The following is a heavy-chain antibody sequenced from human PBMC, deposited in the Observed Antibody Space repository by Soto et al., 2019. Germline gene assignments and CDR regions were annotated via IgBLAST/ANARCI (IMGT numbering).Heavy chain of an antibody. D-gene: IGHD4-4*01. CDR2: IIPIFGTA. Sequence: GSAVKGCFNASGGTFSSYAISWGRQAPVQELDCMGGIIPIFGTANFAQKFQGRVTITADESTSTAYMELSSLRSEDTAVYYCARCSASVHETTVNTIAYSGQRTFVPVSS. CDR1: GGTFSSYA. J-gene: IGHJ4*02. CDR3: ARCSASVHETTVNTIAY. V-gene: IGHV1-69*13.